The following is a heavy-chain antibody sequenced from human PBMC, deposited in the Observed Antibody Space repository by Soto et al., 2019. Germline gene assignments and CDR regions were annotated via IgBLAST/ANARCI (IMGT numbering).Heavy chain of an antibody. CDR1: GFTVSSNY. V-gene: IGHV3-53*01. CDR3: ARDQQEY. J-gene: IGHJ4*02. D-gene: IGHD6-13*01. CDR2: IYSGGNT. Sequence: GGSLRLFCAASGFTVSSNYMSWVRQAPGKGLEWVSVIYSGGNTYYADSVKGRFTISRDNSKNTLYLQLNTLRVEDTGVYYCARDQQEYWGQGTLVTVSS.